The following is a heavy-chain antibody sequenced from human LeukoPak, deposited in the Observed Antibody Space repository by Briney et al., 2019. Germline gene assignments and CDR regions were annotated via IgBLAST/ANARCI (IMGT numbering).Heavy chain of an antibody. CDR2: IYHSGST. D-gene: IGHD7-27*01. J-gene: IGHJ4*02. CDR3: ARVLGTYFDY. CDR1: GGSISSSSYY. Sequence: SETLSLTCTVSGGSISSSSYYWGWIRQPPGKGLEWIGYIYHSGSTYYNPSLKSRVTISVDTSKNQFSLKVSSVTAADAAVYYCARVLGTYFDYWGQGTLVTVSS. V-gene: IGHV4-39*07.